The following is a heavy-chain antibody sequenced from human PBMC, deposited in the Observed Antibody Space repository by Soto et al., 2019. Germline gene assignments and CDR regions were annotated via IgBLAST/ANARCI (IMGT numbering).Heavy chain of an antibody. D-gene: IGHD3-10*01. CDR3: ARASPGPVDH. Sequence: GGSVKVSFKASGYSFTSFHVNLVRQATGQGLEWIGWMNPHSGDTRFAQRFHGRVTMTRNTSINTAYMELRSLRSQDTAVYYCARASPGPVDHWGQGTQVTVSS. CDR2: MNPHSGDT. CDR1: GYSFTSFH. J-gene: IGHJ4*02. V-gene: IGHV1-8*01.